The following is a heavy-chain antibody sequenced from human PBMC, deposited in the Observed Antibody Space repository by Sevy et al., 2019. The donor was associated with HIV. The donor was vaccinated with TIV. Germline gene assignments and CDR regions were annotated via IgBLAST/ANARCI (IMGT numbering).Heavy chain of an antibody. CDR1: GYTFTSYG. J-gene: IGHJ4*02. D-gene: IGHD3-16*01. V-gene: IGHV1-18*01. CDR2: ISAYKGNT. Sequence: ASVKVSCKASGYTFTSYGISWVRQAPGQGLEWMGWISAYKGNTNYAQKFQGRVTMTTDTSTFTAYMELRSLRYNDTAVYYCARDRDYDYIWGTFPYRDYWGQGTLVTVSS. CDR3: ARDRDYDYIWGTFPYRDY.